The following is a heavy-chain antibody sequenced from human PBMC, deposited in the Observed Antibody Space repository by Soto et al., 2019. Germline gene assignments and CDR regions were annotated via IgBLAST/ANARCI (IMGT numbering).Heavy chain of an antibody. V-gene: IGHV3-49*04. D-gene: IGHD3-10*01. CDR2: IRSKAYGGTT. CDR1: GFTFGDYA. CDR3: TRDRMVKPPEYFQH. J-gene: IGHJ1*01. Sequence: GGSLRLSCTASGFTFGDYAMSWVRQAPGKGLEWVGFIRSKAYGGTTEYAASVKGRFTISRDDSKSIAYLQMNSLKTEDTAVYYCTRDRMVKPPEYFQHWGQGT.